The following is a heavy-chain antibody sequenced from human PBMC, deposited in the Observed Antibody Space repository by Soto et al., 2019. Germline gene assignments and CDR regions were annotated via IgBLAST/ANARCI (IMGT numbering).Heavy chain of an antibody. CDR2: ISGSGGST. V-gene: IGHV3-23*01. D-gene: IGHD6-13*01. CDR1: GFTFSSYA. Sequence: PRLSCAASGFTFSSYAMSWVRQAPGKGLEWVSAISGSGGSTYYADSVKGRFTISRDNSKNTLYLQMNSLRAEDTAVYYCAKLGRAAAGSGWFDPWGQGTLVTVSS. CDR3: AKLGRAAAGSGWFDP. J-gene: IGHJ5*02.